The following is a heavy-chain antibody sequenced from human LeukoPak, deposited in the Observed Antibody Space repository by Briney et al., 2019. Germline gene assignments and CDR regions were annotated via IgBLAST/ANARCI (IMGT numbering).Heavy chain of an antibody. CDR3: ARDLGTMVRGVTYYFDY. D-gene: IGHD3-10*01. Sequence: GASVKVSCKASGYTFTSYYMHWVRQAPGQGLEWMGIINPSGGSTSYAQKFQGRVTMTRDTSTSTVYMELGSLRSEDTAVYYCARDLGTMVRGVTYYFDYWGQGTLVTVSS. V-gene: IGHV1-46*01. CDR2: INPSGGST. J-gene: IGHJ4*02. CDR1: GYTFTSYY.